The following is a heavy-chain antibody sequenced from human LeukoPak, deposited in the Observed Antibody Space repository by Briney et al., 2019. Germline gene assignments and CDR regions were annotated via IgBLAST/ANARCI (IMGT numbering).Heavy chain of an antibody. CDR1: GGSISSNYY. Sequence: SETLSLTCTVSGGSISSNYYWGWIRQPPGKGLEWIGSIHYGGSTYYNPSLKSRVTIFVDTSKNQFSLKLSSVTATDPAVYYCARLGYYDSSGYYYYWGQGTLVTVSS. D-gene: IGHD3-22*01. V-gene: IGHV4-39*01. CDR3: ARLGYYDSSGYYYY. CDR2: IHYGGST. J-gene: IGHJ4*02.